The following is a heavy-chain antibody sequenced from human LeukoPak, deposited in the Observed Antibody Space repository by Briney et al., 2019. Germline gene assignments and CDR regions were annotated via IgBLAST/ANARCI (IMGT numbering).Heavy chain of an antibody. CDR1: GFTFSSYA. CDR2: ISGSGGST. V-gene: IGHV3-23*01. Sequence: GGSLRLSCAASGFTFSSYAMSWVRQAPGKGLEWVSAISGSGGSTYYADSVKGRFTISRDNSKNTPYLQMNSLRAEDTAVYYCAKLPWSSGYQYYFDYWGQGTLVTVSS. D-gene: IGHD3-22*01. J-gene: IGHJ4*02. CDR3: AKLPWSSGYQYYFDY.